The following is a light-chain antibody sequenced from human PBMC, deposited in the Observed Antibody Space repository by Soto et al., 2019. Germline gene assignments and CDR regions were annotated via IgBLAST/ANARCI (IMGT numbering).Light chain of an antibody. CDR1: ESVSSD. V-gene: IGKV3-15*01. Sequence: EIVMAQSPATLSMSPGKRATLSCRASESVSSDLAWYQQKPGQPPRLLIYGASTRATGIPGRFSGSGSGTEFALTISSLQSEDFAVYYCQQYNNWPPWTFGQGTKVDIK. CDR3: QQYNNWPPWT. CDR2: GAS. J-gene: IGKJ1*01.